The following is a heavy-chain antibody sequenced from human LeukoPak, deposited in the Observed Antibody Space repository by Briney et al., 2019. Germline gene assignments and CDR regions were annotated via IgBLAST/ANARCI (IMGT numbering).Heavy chain of an antibody. CDR1: TYSISSGYY. V-gene: IGHV4-38-2*02. CDR3: ASEAYYYDSSGYYKY. D-gene: IGHD3-22*01. J-gene: IGHJ4*02. Sequence: SETLSLTCTVSTYSISSGYYWGWIRQPPGKGLEWIGSIYHTGSTYYNPSLKSRVTISVDTSKNQFSLKLSSVTAADTAVYYCASEAYYYDSSGYYKYWGQGTLVTVSS. CDR2: IYHTGST.